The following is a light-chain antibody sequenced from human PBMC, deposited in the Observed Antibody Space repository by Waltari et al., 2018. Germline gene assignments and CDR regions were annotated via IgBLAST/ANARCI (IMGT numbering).Light chain of an antibody. V-gene: IGLV8-61*01. CDR1: SGSVSTSYY. Sequence: QTVVTQEPSFSVSPGGTVTRTCGLRSGSVSTSYYPSWYQQTPGQAPRPLIYSTNTRSSGVPDRFSGSILGNNAALTITGAQADDESDYYCVLYMGGGILFGGGTKLTVL. CDR2: STN. CDR3: VLYMGGGIL. J-gene: IGLJ3*02.